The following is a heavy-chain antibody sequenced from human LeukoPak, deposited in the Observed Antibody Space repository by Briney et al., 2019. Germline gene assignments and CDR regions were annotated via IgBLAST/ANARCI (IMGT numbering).Heavy chain of an antibody. Sequence: SETLSLTCTLSGDSISSSGYCWGWIRQPPGKGLECVGLICYNGNTYYTPSLKSRVTISVDTPKNQFSLRLSSVTAADTAMYYCARHKSRIDWFDPWSQGTLVTVSS. CDR3: ARHKSRIDWFDP. CDR2: ICYNGNT. J-gene: IGHJ5*02. V-gene: IGHV4-39*01. CDR1: GDSISSSGYC. D-gene: IGHD3-16*02.